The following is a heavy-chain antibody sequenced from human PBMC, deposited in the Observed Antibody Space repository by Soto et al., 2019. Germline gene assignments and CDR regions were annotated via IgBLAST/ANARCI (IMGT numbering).Heavy chain of an antibody. CDR3: ARAGDGSSSYFDY. J-gene: IGHJ4*02. Sequence: PSETLSLTCAVYGGSFNGYYWTWIRQPPGKGLEWIGEINHSGSTNYSPSLKSRLTISLDTSQNQFSLKLSYVTAADTAVYYCARAGDGSSSYFDYWGQGTMVTAPQ. CDR2: INHSGST. D-gene: IGHD6-6*01. CDR1: GGSFNGYY. V-gene: IGHV4-34*01.